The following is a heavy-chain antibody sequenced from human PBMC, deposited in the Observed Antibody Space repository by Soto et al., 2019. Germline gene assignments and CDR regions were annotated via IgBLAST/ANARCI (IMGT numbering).Heavy chain of an antibody. D-gene: IGHD3-3*01. J-gene: IGHJ5*02. V-gene: IGHV1-8*01. Sequence: ASVKVSCKASGYTFTSYDINWVRQATGQGLEWMGWMNPNSGNTGYAQKFQGRVTMTRNTSISTAYMELSSLRSEDTAVYYCARGGITIFGVVRINWFDPWGQGNLVTVS. CDR2: MNPNSGNT. CDR3: ARGGITIFGVVRINWFDP. CDR1: GYTFTSYD.